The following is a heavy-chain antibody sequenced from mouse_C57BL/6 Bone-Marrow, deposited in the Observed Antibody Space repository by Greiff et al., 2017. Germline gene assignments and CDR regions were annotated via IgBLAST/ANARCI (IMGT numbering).Heavy chain of an antibody. Sequence: QVQLQQSGAELASPRASVTLSCKASGYTFTDHIMNWVKKRPGQGLEWIGRIYPVRGETNYNQKFMGKATFSVDRSYSTVYMVSNSLTSEDLAVYYCGRDLLWLRRVPYYAMDYWGQGTSVTVSS. V-gene: IGHV1-11*01. CDR3: GRDLLWLRRVPYYAMDY. J-gene: IGHJ4*01. CDR1: GYTFTDHI. D-gene: IGHD2-2*01. CDR2: IYPVRGET.